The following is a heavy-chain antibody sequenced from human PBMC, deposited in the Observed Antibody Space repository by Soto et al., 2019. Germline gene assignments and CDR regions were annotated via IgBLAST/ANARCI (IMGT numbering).Heavy chain of an antibody. Sequence: QITLKESGPTLVKPTQTLTLTCTFSGFSLSTSGVAVGWVSQTPGKALECLALIYWDDYKLYSPSLKSRLTITKDTSKHQVVLTMTNMDPVDTATYYCPHITVTNFSSQHWGQGTLVTVSS. D-gene: IGHD4-17*01. CDR1: GFSLSTSGVA. J-gene: IGHJ1*01. V-gene: IGHV2-5*02. CDR2: IYWDDYK. CDR3: PHITVTNFSSQH.